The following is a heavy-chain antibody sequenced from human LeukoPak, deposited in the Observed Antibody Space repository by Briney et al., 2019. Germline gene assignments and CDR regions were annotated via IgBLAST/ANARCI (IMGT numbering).Heavy chain of an antibody. D-gene: IGHD3-10*01. CDR1: GFTFTNYC. Sequence: PGRSLRLTCAASGFTFTNYCIHWVRHAPGKGPEWVAVISYDGSNTYYADSVKGRFTISRDNSKNTVYLQMNSLRPEDTAVYYCARDPTMVRATMDVWGKGTADTVSS. CDR3: ARDPTMVRATMDV. J-gene: IGHJ6*03. V-gene: IGHV3-30*04. CDR2: ISYDGSNT.